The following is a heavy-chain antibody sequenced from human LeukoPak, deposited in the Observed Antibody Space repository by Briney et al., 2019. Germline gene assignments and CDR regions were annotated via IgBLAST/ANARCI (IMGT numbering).Heavy chain of an antibody. V-gene: IGHV4-39*07. J-gene: IGHJ6*03. D-gene: IGHD3-10*01. CDR3: AREARFGELSDYYYMDV. Sequence: PSETLSLTCTVSGGSISSSDYYWGWIRQPPGKGLEWIGALYSTGSTYYKPSLKSRVTISVDTSKNQFSLKLSSVTAADTAVYYCAREARFGELSDYYYMDVWGKGTTVTISS. CDR1: GGSISSSDYY. CDR2: LYSTGST.